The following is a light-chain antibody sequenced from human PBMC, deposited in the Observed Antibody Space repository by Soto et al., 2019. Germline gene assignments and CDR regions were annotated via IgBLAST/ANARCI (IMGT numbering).Light chain of an antibody. Sequence: EIVLTQSPGTLSLSPGERATLSCRASQSVSSSYLAWNQQKPGQAPRRLIYGASSRATGIPDRFSGSGSGTNFSLTISTLEPEDFEVYYCQPYGRSPFTFGGGTKVEIK. CDR1: QSVSSSY. CDR3: QPYGRSPFT. V-gene: IGKV3-20*01. J-gene: IGKJ4*01. CDR2: GAS.